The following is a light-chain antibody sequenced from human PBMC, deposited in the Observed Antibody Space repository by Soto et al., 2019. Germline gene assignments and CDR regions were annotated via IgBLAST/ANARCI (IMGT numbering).Light chain of an antibody. CDR2: DDS. CDR1: NIGSKS. V-gene: IGLV3-21*02. Sequence: SYELTQPPSVSVAPGQTARITCGGNNIGSKSVHWYQQKAGQAHVLVVHDDSDRPSGIPERFSGSNSGNTATLTISSVAVGDEADYYCQVWDSISDMGVFGTGTKLTVL. CDR3: QVWDSISDMGV. J-gene: IGLJ1*01.